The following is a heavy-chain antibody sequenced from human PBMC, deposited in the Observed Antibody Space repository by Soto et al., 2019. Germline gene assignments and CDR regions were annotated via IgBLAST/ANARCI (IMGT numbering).Heavy chain of an antibody. CDR1: GYTFTSSG. J-gene: IGHJ4*02. CDR3: ARVYCSSTSCYRRSFDY. CDR2: ISAYNGNT. V-gene: IGHV1-18*01. D-gene: IGHD2-2*01. Sequence: QVQLVQSGAEVKKPGASVKVSCKASGYTFTSSGISWVRQAPGQGLEWMGWISAYNGNTNYAQKLQGRVTMTTDTSTSTDYMELRSLRSDDTAVYYCARVYCSSTSCYRRSFDYWGQGTLVTVSS.